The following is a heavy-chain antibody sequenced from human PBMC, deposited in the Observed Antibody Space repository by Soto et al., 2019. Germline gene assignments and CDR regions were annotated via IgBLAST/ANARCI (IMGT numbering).Heavy chain of an antibody. J-gene: IGHJ3*01. CDR2: ISDSGDRT. CDR3: AKDRGIIVKAGDAFDV. D-gene: IGHD3-16*02. V-gene: IGHV3-23*01. Sequence: EVQLMESGGGLVQPGGSLRLSCASSGFTLSMSAVNWVRQAPGKGLEWVSYISDSGDRTYYADSVKGRFTISRDRSKNTVSLQMDSLRAEDTAVYSCAKDRGIIVKAGDAFDVWGQGTKVTVS. CDR1: GFTLSMSA.